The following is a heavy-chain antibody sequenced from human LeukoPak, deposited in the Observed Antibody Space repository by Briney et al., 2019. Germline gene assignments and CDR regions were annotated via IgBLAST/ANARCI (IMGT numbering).Heavy chain of an antibody. D-gene: IGHD3-22*01. V-gene: IGHV3-23*01. CDR1: GFNFNSYA. Sequence: GGSLRLSCAASGFNFNSYAMSWVRQAPGRGLEGVSGISGSGGGTYYADSVKGRFTISRDNSKNTLYLQMNSLSAEDTAGYYWARDDSSGYYYVDYWGQGTMVTVSS. J-gene: IGHJ4*02. CDR3: ARDDSSGYYYVDY. CDR2: ISGSGGGT.